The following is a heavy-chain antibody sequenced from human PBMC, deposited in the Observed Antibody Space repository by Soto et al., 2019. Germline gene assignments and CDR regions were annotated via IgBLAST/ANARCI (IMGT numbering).Heavy chain of an antibody. CDR3: AKDLGIAVSARRAFDI. CDR1: GASISNDNW. D-gene: IGHD6-19*01. Sequence: PSETLSLTCDLSGASISNDNWWSWVRQPPGKGLEWIGEIYHSGSTNYNPSLKSRVTISVDKSKNQFSLKLSSVTAADTAVYYCAKDLGIAVSARRAFDIWGQGTMVTV. V-gene: IGHV4-4*02. J-gene: IGHJ3*02. CDR2: IYHSGST.